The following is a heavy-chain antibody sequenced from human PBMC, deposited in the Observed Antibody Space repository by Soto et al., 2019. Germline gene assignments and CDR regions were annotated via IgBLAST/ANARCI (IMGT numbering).Heavy chain of an antibody. CDR1: GFTFSSYG. CDR3: ARDQWFGELAYYYYGMDV. D-gene: IGHD3-10*01. CDR2: IWYDGSNK. V-gene: IGHV3-33*01. J-gene: IGHJ6*02. Sequence: QVQLVESGGGVVQPGRSLRLSCAASGFTFSSYGMHWVRQAPGKGLEWVAVIWYDGSNKYYADSVKGRFTISRDHSKNTLYLQMNSLRAEDTAVYYCARDQWFGELAYYYYGMDVWGPGTTVTVSS.